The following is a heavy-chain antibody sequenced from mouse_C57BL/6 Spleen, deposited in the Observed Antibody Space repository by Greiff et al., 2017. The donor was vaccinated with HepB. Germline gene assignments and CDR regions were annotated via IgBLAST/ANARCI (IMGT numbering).Heavy chain of an antibody. Sequence: QVQLQQPGAELVRPGPSVKLSCKASGYTFTSYWIHWVKQRPGQGLEWIGVIDPSDSYTNYNQKFKGKATLTVDTSSSTAYMQLSSLTSEDSAVYYCARDYYGSSVDDWGQGTTLTVSS. CDR1: GYTFTSYW. D-gene: IGHD1-1*01. J-gene: IGHJ2*01. V-gene: IGHV1-59*01. CDR3: ARDYYGSSVDD. CDR2: IDPSDSYT.